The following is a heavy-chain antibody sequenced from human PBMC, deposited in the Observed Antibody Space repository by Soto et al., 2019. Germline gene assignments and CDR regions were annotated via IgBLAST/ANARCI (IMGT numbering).Heavy chain of an antibody. Sequence: QVQLVESGGGVVQPGRSLRLSCAASGFSFSTYGMHWVRQAPGKGLEWVAVISYGGDNKYYADSVKGRFSISRHNSKNTLYLHINSVRADDTAMYYCAKDRGMVATTLESWGQGTLVIVSS. D-gene: IGHD5-12*01. CDR3: AKDRGMVATTLES. V-gene: IGHV3-30*18. CDR2: ISYGGDNK. J-gene: IGHJ4*02. CDR1: GFSFSTYG.